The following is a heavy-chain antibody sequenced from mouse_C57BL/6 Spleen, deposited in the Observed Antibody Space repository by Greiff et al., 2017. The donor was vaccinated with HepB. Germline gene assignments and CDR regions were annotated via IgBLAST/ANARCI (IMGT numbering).Heavy chain of an antibody. CDR1: GFTFSDYG. CDR2: ISNLAYSI. V-gene: IGHV5-15*01. J-gene: IGHJ2*01. Sequence: EVQGVESGGGLVQPGGSLKLSCAASGFTFSDYGMAWVRQAPRKGPEWVAFISNLAYSIYYADTVTGRFTISRENAKNTLYLEMSSLRSEDTAMYYCARQGNGNYGLDYWGQGTTLTVSS. D-gene: IGHD2-1*01. CDR3: ARQGNGNYGLDY.